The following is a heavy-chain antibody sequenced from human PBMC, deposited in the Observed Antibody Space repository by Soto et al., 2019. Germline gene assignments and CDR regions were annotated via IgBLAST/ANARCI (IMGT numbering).Heavy chain of an antibody. V-gene: IGHV1-18*01. Sequence: QVHLVQSGAEVKKPGASVKVSCKGSGYDFTTYGITWVRQAPGQGLAWMAWISAHNGNTEYSQKLQGRVTVTRDTSTSTAYMELTSLRSDVTAVYYCARGRDGDYWCKGALFTVSS. CDR1: GYDFTTYG. CDR3: ARGRDGDY. J-gene: IGHJ4*02. D-gene: IGHD6-6*01. CDR2: ISAHNGNT.